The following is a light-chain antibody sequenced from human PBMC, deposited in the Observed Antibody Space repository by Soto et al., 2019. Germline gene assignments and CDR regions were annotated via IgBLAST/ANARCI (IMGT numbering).Light chain of an antibody. CDR1: SSNIGAGYD. V-gene: IGLV1-40*01. CDR3: QSYDSRLSGWV. Sequence: QAVVTQPPSVSGAPGQRVTISCTGSSSNIGAGYDVHWYQQLPGTAPKLLIYGNSNRPSGVPDRYSGSKSDTSASLAITGLQAEDEADYYCQSYDSRLSGWVFGGGTKVTVL. CDR2: GNS. J-gene: IGLJ3*02.